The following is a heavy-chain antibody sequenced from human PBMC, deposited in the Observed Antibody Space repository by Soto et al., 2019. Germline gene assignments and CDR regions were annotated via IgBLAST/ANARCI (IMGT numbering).Heavy chain of an antibody. CDR1: GFSFRDHS. D-gene: IGHD2-21*02. V-gene: IGHV3-48*02. CDR3: ARLPKGSVVTG. Sequence: GGSLRLSCVGSGFSFRDHSMNWVRQPPGKGLQWISYISSSSENIYYADSVKGRFTVSRDNAKNTLFLQMNSLRDDDSAIYYCARLPKGSVVTGWGQGSLVTVSS. CDR2: ISSSSENI. J-gene: IGHJ4*01.